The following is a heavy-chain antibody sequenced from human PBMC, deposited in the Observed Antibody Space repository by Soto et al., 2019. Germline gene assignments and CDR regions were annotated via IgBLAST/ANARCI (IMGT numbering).Heavy chain of an antibody. J-gene: IGHJ3*02. CDR2: IYYRGST. CDR3: ARTTRVTEGAFDI. V-gene: IGHV4-31*03. D-gene: IGHD4-17*01. Sequence: QVQLQESGPGLVKPSQTLSLTCTVSGGSISSGGHYWSWIRQHPRKGLEWIGYIYYRGSTYYNPSVKSRVTISVDTSKNQFSLKLSSVTAADTAGYHCARTTRVTEGAFDIWGQGTMVTVSS. CDR1: GGSISSGGHY.